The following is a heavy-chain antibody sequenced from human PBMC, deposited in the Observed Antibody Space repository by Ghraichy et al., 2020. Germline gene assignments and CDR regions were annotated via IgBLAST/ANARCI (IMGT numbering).Heavy chain of an antibody. D-gene: IGHD2-15*01. CDR2: ISGSGGST. V-gene: IGHV3-23*01. J-gene: IGHJ4*02. CDR1: GFTFSSYA. CDR3: ATGYCSGSSCLTLYY. Sequence: GGSLRLSCAASGFTFSSYAMSWVRQAPGKGLEWVSAISGSGGSTYYADSVKGRFTISRDNSKNTLYLQMDSLRAEDTAVYYCATGYCSGSSCLTLYYWGQGTLVTVSS.